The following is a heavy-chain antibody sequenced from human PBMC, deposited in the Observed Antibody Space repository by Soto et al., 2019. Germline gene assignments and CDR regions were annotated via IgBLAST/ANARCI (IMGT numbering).Heavy chain of an antibody. V-gene: IGHV4-59*01. CDR1: GGSISRYY. CDR2: IFSSGST. J-gene: IGHJ6*02. Sequence: SETLSLTCTVSGGSISRYYWSWIRQAPGRGLECIGNIFSSGSTNYNPSLKSRVAISVDTSKNQVSLKLNAVTTADTAVYYCAREYYDFWSVTYSYYGLDVWGQGTTVT. CDR3: AREYYDFWSVTYSYYGLDV. D-gene: IGHD3-3*01.